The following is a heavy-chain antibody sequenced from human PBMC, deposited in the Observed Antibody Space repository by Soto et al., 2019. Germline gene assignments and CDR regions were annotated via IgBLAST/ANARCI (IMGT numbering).Heavy chain of an antibody. Sequence: SETLSLTCTVSGGSISSGGYYWSWIRQHPGKGLEWIGYIYYSGSTYYNPSLKSRVTISVDTSKNQFSLKLSSVTAADTAVYYCARGGSEYSSSSPVGYWGQGTLVTVSS. V-gene: IGHV4-31*03. J-gene: IGHJ4*02. CDR2: IYYSGST. CDR1: GGSISSGGYY. D-gene: IGHD6-6*01. CDR3: ARGGSEYSSSSPVGY.